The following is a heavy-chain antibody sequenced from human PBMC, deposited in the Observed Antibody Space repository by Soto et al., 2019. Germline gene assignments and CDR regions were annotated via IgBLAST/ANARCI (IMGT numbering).Heavy chain of an antibody. V-gene: IGHV4-39*01. CDR1: GGSISSSSYY. CDR3: ARRVLRSTPESFDP. D-gene: IGHD3-3*01. Sequence: SETLSLTCTVSGGSISSSSYYWGWIRQPPGKGLEWIGSIYYSGSTYYNPSLKSRVTISVDTSKNQFSLKLSSVTAADTVVYYCARRVLRSTPESFDPWGQGTLVTVSS. J-gene: IGHJ5*02. CDR2: IYYSGST.